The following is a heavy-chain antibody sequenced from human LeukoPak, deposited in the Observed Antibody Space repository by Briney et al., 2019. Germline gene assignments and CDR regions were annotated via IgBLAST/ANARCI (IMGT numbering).Heavy chain of an antibody. CDR1: GYTFTDYY. CDR3: ARVNFLYCSSSTCLFDY. Sequence: ASVKVSCKASGYTFTDYYMHGVRQAPGQGFEWMRWINPNDGDTNYAQKFQGRVTMTRDTSISTAHMEVSRLRSDDTAVYYCARVNFLYCSSSTCLFDYWGQGTLVTVSS. CDR2: INPNDGDT. J-gene: IGHJ4*02. D-gene: IGHD2-2*01. V-gene: IGHV1-2*02.